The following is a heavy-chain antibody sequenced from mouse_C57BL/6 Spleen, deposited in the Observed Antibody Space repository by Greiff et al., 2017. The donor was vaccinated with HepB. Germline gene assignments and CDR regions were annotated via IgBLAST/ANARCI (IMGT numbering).Heavy chain of an antibody. CDR2: IYPGSGST. CDR3: ARPQFITTVVDYFDY. J-gene: IGHJ2*01. D-gene: IGHD1-1*01. V-gene: IGHV1-55*01. Sequence: QVHVKQPGAELVKPGASVKMSCKASGYTFTSYWITWVKQRPGQGLEWIGDIYPGSGSTNYNEKFKSKATLTVDTSSSTAYMQLSSLTSEDSAVYYCARPQFITTVVDYFDYWGQGTTLTVSS. CDR1: GYTFTSYW.